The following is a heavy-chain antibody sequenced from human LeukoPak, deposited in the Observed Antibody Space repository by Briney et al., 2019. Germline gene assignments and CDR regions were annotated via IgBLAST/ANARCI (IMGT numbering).Heavy chain of an antibody. J-gene: IGHJ5*02. CDR1: GGSISSSSYY. CDR2: IYYSGST. Sequence: PSETLSLTCTVSGGSISSSSYYWGWIRQPPGKGLEWIGSIYYSGSTYYNPSLKSRVTISVDTSKNQFSLKLSSVTAADTAVYYCARDLDNFWSGTNWFDPWGQGTLVTVSS. CDR3: ARDLDNFWSGTNWFDP. V-gene: IGHV4-39*07. D-gene: IGHD3-3*01.